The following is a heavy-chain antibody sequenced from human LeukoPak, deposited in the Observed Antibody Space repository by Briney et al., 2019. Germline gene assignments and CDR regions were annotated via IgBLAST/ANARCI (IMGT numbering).Heavy chain of an antibody. CDR3: AREKSVEIGFSYVQY. CDR2: IYFSGAT. D-gene: IGHD3-10*02. Sequence: NPSETLSLTCTVSGDSISSGGYYWSWIRQHPGKGLEWIGYIYFSGATFCNPSLKSRITISLDTSKQRFSLELKSLTAADTAVYYCAREKSVEIGFSYVQYWGPGTLVTVSS. V-gene: IGHV4-31*03. J-gene: IGHJ4*02. CDR1: GDSISSGGYY.